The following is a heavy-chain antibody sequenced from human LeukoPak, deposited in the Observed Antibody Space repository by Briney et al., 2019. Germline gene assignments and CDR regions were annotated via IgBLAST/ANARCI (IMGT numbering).Heavy chain of an antibody. D-gene: IGHD1-7*01. CDR2: INTNTGNP. V-gene: IGHV7-4-1*02. J-gene: IGHJ4*02. Sequence: GASVTVSCKAPGYTFTSYAMNWVRQAPGQGLEWMGWINTNTGNPTYAQGFTGRFVFSLDTSVSTAYLQISSLKAEDTAMYYCARTSFKLPDYWGQGTLVTVSS. CDR1: GYTFTSYA. CDR3: ARTSFKLPDY.